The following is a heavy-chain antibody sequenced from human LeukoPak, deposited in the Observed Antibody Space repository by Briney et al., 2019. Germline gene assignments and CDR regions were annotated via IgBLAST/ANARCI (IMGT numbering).Heavy chain of an antibody. J-gene: IGHJ5*02. CDR1: GFTFSSYW. CDR2: INSDGSST. CDR3: ARGLIVVVPAANNWFDP. D-gene: IGHD2-2*01. V-gene: IGHV3-74*01. Sequence: GGSPRLSCAASGFTFSSYWMDWVRQAQGKGLVWVSRINSDGSSTTYADSVKGRFTISRDNAKNTLYLQMNRLRAEDTAVYYCARGLIVVVPAANNWFDPWGQGTLVTVSS.